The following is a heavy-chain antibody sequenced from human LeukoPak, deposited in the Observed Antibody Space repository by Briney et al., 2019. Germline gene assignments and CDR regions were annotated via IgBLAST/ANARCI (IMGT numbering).Heavy chain of an antibody. V-gene: IGHV4-34*01. CDR2: INHSGST. Sequence: ASETLSLTCAVYGGSFSGYYWSWIRQPPGKGLEWIGEINHSGSTNYNPSLKSRVTISVDTSKNQFSLKLSSVTAADTAVYYCARGQVFVVWGQRTLVTVSS. CDR1: GGSFSGYY. J-gene: IGHJ4*02. CDR3: ARGQVFVV. D-gene: IGHD2-15*01.